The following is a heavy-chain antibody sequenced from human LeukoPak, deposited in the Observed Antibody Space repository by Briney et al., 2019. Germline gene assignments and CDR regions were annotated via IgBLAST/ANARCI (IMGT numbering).Heavy chain of an antibody. CDR2: IKPDGNDK. CDR1: GFTFSIHW. Sequence: GGSLRLSCVASGFTFSIHWMTWVRQAPGKGLEWVATIKPDGNDKFFVDSVKGRFTISRDNAKNTLYQQMNSLKGEDTAVYYCATSLGPLTEYWGQGTLVTVSS. J-gene: IGHJ4*02. CDR3: ATSLGPLTEY. V-gene: IGHV3-7*01. D-gene: IGHD7-27*01.